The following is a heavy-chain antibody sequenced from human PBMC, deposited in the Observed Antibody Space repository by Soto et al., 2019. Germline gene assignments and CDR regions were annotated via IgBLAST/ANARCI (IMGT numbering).Heavy chain of an antibody. D-gene: IGHD3-22*01. V-gene: IGHV4-39*01. CDR1: GGSISSTTYY. CDR2: ISYSGAT. J-gene: IGHJ4*02. Sequence: PSETLSLTCAVSGGSISSTTYYWGWIRQPPGKGLEWIGTISYSGATYYNPSLKSRVTISVDTSNNQLFLKLTSVTAADTAVYYCANDLYYYETTGFYFFLPLDYWGQGALVTVSS. CDR3: ANDLYYYETTGFYFFLPLDY.